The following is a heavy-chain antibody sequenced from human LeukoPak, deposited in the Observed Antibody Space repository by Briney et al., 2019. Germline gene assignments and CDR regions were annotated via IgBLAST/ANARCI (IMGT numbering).Heavy chain of an antibody. Sequence: ASVKVSCKASGYTFTSYDINWVRQATGQGLEWMGWMNPNSGNTGYAQKFQGRVTITRNTSISTAYMGLSSLRSEDTAVYYCARESRFYYYMDVWGKGTTVTVS. CDR3: ARESRFYYYMDV. V-gene: IGHV1-8*03. D-gene: IGHD5/OR15-5a*01. CDR2: MNPNSGNT. CDR1: GYTFTSYD. J-gene: IGHJ6*03.